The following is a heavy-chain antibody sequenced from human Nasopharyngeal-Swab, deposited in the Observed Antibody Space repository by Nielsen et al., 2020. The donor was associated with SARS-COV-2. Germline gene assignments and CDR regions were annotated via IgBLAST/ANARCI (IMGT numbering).Heavy chain of an antibody. CDR3: ARDKSDSSNY. J-gene: IGHJ4*02. CDR1: GFTFSSYA. CDR2: ISYDGSNK. Sequence: GESLKISCAASGFTFSSYAMHWVRQAPGKGLEWVAVISYDGSNKYYADSVKGRFTISRDNSKKTLYLQMNSLRAEDTAVYYCARDKSDSSNYWGQGTLVTVSS. D-gene: IGHD3-22*01. V-gene: IGHV3-30-3*01.